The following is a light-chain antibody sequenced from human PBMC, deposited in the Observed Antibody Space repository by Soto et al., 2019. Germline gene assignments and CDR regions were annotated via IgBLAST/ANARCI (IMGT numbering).Light chain of an antibody. J-gene: IGKJ3*01. CDR3: QQYYDLPR. CDR1: QSISSW. V-gene: IGKV1-5*01. CDR2: DAS. Sequence: DIQMTQSPSTLSASVGDRVTITCRASQSISSWLAWYQQKPGKAPKLLIYDASSLESGVPSRFSGSGSGTEFTLTISRLQPDDFATYYCQQYYDLPRFGPGTKVDIK.